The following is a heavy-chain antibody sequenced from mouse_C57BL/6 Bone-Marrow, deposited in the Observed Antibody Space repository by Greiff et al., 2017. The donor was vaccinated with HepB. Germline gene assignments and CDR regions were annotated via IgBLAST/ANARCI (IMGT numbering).Heavy chain of an antibody. CDR1: GFSLTSYG. V-gene: IGHV2-2*01. J-gene: IGHJ4*01. CDR2: IWSGGST. CDR3: ARNQELWLRRAMDY. D-gene: IGHD2-2*01. Sequence: VQLKESGPGLVQPSQSLSITCTVSGFSLTSYGVHWVRQSPGKGLEWLGVIWSGGSTDYNAAFISRLSISKDNSKSQVFFKMNSLQADDTAIYYCARNQELWLRRAMDYWGQGTSVTVSS.